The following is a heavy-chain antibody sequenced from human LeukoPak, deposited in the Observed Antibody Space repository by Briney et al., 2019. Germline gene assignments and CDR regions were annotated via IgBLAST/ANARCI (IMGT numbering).Heavy chain of an antibody. CDR3: ARAVPRRLDY. CDR1: GGSFSGYY. D-gene: IGHD3-10*02. J-gene: IGHJ4*02. CDR2: INHSGST. V-gene: IGHV4-34*01. Sequence: SETLSLTCAVYGGSFSGYYWSWIRQPPGKGLEWIGEINHSGSTNYNPSLKSRVTISVDTSRNQFSLKLSSMTAADTAVYYCARAVPRRLDYWGQGTLVTVSS.